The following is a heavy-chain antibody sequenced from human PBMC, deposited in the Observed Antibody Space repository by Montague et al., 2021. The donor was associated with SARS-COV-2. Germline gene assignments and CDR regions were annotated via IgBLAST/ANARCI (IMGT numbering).Heavy chain of an antibody. CDR3: ASESLHLAGYYNDYFDY. V-gene: IGHV4-61*02. CDR1: GGSISSGSYY. Sequence: TLSLTCTVSGGSISSGSYYWNWIRQPAGKGLEWIGRIYTSGSTNYNPPLKSRVTISVDTSKNQFSLKLSSVTAAATAAYYCASESLHLAGYYNDYFDYWGQGTLVTVSS. CDR2: IYTSGST. D-gene: IGHD3-9*01. J-gene: IGHJ4*02.